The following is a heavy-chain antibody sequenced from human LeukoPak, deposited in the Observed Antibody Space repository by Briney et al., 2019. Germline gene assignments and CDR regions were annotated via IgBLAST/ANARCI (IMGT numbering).Heavy chain of an antibody. CDR2: ISSSGSTI. D-gene: IGHD3-10*02. Sequence: GGSPRLSCAASGFTFSSYEMNWVRQAPGKGLEWVSYISSSGSTIYYADSVKGRFTISRDNAKNSLYLQMNSLRAEDTAVYYCAELGITMIGGAWGKGTTVTISS. V-gene: IGHV3-48*03. CDR1: GFTFSSYE. CDR3: AELGITMIGGA. J-gene: IGHJ6*04.